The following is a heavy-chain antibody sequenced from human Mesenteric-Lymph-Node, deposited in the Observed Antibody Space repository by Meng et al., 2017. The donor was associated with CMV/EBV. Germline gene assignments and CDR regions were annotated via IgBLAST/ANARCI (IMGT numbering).Heavy chain of an antibody. D-gene: IGHD2-8*01. CDR3: AGGAQYFTIDY. CDR1: GGPFSRYA. CDR2: IIPIFGTA. Sequence: CKASGGPFSRYAISWVRQAPGQGLEWMGGIIPIFGTANYAQKFQGRVTITADKSTSTAYMELSSLRSEDTAVYYCAGGAQYFTIDYWGQGTLVTVSS. V-gene: IGHV1-69*06. J-gene: IGHJ4*02.